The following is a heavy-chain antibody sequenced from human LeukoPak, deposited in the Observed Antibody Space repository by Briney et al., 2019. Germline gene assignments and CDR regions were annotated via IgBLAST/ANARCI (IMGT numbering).Heavy chain of an antibody. V-gene: IGHV4-59*01. J-gene: IGHJ4*02. CDR1: GGSISSYY. D-gene: IGHD6-13*01. CDR3: AREVGGYSSSWYGDYFDY. CDR2: IHYSGST. Sequence: PSETLSLTCTVSGGSISSYYWSWIRQPPGKGLEWIGYIHYSGSTNYNPSLKSRVTISVDTSKNQFSLELSSVTAADTAVYYCAREVGGYSSSWYGDYFDYWGQGTLVTVSS.